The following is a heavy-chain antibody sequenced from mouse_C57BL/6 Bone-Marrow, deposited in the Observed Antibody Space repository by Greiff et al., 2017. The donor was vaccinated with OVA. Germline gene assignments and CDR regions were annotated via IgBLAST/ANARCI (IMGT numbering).Heavy chain of an antibody. J-gene: IGHJ3*01. CDR2: IDPEDGDT. V-gene: IGHV14-1*01. D-gene: IGHD2-12*01. Sequence: EVQLQQSGAELVRPGASVKLSCTASGFNINDYYMHWVKQRPEQGLEWIGWIDPEDGDTEYAPKFQGQDTMTADTSSNTVYLQLSSLTSEDTAVDYCTTGIRRFAYWGQGTLVTVSA. CDR1: GFNINDYY. CDR3: TTGIRRFAY.